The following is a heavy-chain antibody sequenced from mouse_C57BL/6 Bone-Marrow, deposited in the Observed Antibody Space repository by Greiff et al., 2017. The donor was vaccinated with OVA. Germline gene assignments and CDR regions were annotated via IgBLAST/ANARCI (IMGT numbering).Heavy chain of an antibody. CDR2: ISNGGGST. CDR1: GFTFSDYY. V-gene: IGHV5-12*01. D-gene: IGHD2-3*01. CDR3: ARHGYYASY. Sequence: EVQLVESGGGLVQPGGSLKLSCAASGFTFSDYYMYWVRQTPEQRLEWVAYISNGGGSTYYPDTVKGRFTIARDNAKNTLYLQMSRLKSEDTAMYYCARHGYYASYWGQGTLVTVSA. J-gene: IGHJ3*01.